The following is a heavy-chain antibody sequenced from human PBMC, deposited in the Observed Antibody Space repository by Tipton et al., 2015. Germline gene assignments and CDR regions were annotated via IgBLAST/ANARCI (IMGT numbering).Heavy chain of an antibody. V-gene: IGHV4-39*01. Sequence: LRLSCTVSGASISSHAYYWDWLRQPPGKGLEWIGIIYHSGSTYYNPSLKSRVTISVDTSKKQFSLRLSSVTAADTAVYYCARAPSDYDIWSGTFDYWGQGTLVTVSS. CDR3: ARAPSDYDIWSGTFDY. CDR2: IYHSGST. CDR1: GASISSHAYY. D-gene: IGHD3-3*01. J-gene: IGHJ4*02.